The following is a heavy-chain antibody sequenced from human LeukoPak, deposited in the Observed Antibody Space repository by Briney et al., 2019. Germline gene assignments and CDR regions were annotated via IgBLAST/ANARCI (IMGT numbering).Heavy chain of an antibody. Sequence: GGSLRLSCAVSGFTFSSSWMGWARQAPGKGLEWVANIKEDGSAKHYAVSVQGRFTISRDNAKNSLSLQMNSLRAEDMGVYYCARDRGWYHADSWGQGTLVTVSS. D-gene: IGHD6-19*01. CDR1: GFTFSSSW. V-gene: IGHV3-7*01. CDR3: ARDRGWYHADS. CDR2: IKEDGSAK. J-gene: IGHJ4*02.